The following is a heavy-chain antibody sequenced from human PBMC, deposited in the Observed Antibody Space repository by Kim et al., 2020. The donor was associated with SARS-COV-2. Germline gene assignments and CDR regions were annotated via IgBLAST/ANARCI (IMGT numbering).Heavy chain of an antibody. D-gene: IGHD3-16*01. CDR2: IKHDGTVK. Sequence: GGSLRLSCAASGFTFGNYWMTWVRQAPGQGLEWVANIKHDGTVKQYADFVEGRFTISRDNAKNSLYLEMDSLTAEDTALYYCATSWSYAFDSWGQGTLVT. CDR3: ATSWSYAFDS. V-gene: IGHV3-7*03. J-gene: IGHJ5*01. CDR1: GFTFGNYW.